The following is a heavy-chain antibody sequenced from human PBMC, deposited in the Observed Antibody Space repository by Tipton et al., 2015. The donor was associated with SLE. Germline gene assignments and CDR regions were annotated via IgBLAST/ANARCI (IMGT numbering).Heavy chain of an antibody. CDR3: ARDRYCGGGSCFDWFFDL. CDR2: IYHSGST. J-gene: IGHJ2*01. D-gene: IGHD2-15*01. CDR1: GASISSGGYY. Sequence: TLSLTCSVSGASISSGGYYWSWIRQHPGKGLEWIGYIYHSGSTNYNPSLKSRVTMSVDTSENQFSLKLTSVTAADTAVYYCARDRYCGGGSCFDWFFDLWGRGTLVTVSS. V-gene: IGHV4-61*08.